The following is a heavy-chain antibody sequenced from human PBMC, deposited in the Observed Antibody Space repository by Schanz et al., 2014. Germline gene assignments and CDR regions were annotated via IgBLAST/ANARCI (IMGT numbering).Heavy chain of an antibody. D-gene: IGHD3-10*01. J-gene: IGHJ3*02. CDR2: IGNGGVTI. CDR3: AKGRFGELSAFDI. V-gene: IGHV3-11*01. CDR1: GFPFSDYF. Sequence: QVQLVDSGGGLVKPGGSLRLSCTASGFPFSDYFMAWIRQPPGRGLEWVSYIGNGGVTIYYADSVKGRFTISRDNSKNSLYLQMNSLRAEDTAVHYCAKGRFGELSAFDIWGQGTMVTVSS.